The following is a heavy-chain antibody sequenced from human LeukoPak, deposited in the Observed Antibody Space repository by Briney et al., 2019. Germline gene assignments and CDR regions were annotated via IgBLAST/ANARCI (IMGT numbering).Heavy chain of an antibody. CDR3: AREGIYSSSWYVFDY. J-gene: IGHJ4*02. D-gene: IGHD6-13*01. CDR2: MNPNSGNT. V-gene: IGHV1-8*01. CDR1: GYTFTSYD. Sequence: ASVKVSCKASGYTFTSYDINWVRQATGQGLKWMGWMNPNSGNTGYAQKFQGRVTMTRNTSISTAYMELSSLRSEDTAVYYCAREGIYSSSWYVFDYWGQGTLVTVSS.